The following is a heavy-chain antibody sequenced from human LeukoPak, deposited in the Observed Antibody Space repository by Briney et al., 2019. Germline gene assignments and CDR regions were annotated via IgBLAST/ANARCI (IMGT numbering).Heavy chain of an antibody. V-gene: IGHV4-59*08. CDR3: ARGGVNWNYDY. CDR1: GVSISSYY. CDR2: IYYSGNT. Sequence: PSETLSLTCTVSGVSISSYYWSWIRQPPGKGLEWIGYIYYSGNTNYNPSLKSRVTISVDTSKNQFSLNLSSVTAADTAIYYCARGGVNWNYDYWGQGTLVTVSS. D-gene: IGHD1-7*01. J-gene: IGHJ4*02.